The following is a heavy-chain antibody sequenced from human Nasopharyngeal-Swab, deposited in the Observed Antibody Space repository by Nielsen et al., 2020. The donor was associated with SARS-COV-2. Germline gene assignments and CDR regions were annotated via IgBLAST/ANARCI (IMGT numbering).Heavy chain of an antibody. CDR1: GFTFSSYS. V-gene: IGHV3-21*01. Sequence: GGSLRLSCAASGFTFSSYSMNWVRQAPGKGLEWVSSISSSSSYIYYADSVKGRLTISRDNAKNSLYLQMNSLRAEDTAVYYCAREDWGSGWYFDYWGQGTLVTVSS. D-gene: IGHD6-19*01. CDR2: ISSSSSYI. CDR3: AREDWGSGWYFDY. J-gene: IGHJ4*02.